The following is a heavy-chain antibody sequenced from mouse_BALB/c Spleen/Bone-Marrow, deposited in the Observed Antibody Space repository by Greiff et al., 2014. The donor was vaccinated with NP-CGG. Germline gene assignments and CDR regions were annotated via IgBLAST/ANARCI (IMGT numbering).Heavy chain of an antibody. D-gene: IGHD1-2*01. J-gene: IGHJ2*01. V-gene: IGHV7-3*02. CDR3: GRDYSGSFHF. CDR1: GFTFTDYF. Sequence: EEKLVESGGGLVQPGGSLRLSCKPSGFTFTDYFMTWVRQPPGKALEWLGFIRNKANGSTTEYNLSVKVRFTISRDTSQGILYLQMTSLRADDSAIYFCGRDYSGSFHFWGQGPTPTVS. CDR2: IRNKANGSTT.